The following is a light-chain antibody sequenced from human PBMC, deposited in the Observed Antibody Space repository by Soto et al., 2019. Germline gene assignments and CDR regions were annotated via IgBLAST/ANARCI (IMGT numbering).Light chain of an antibody. CDR2: DVT. CDR3: CSNSASYNFV. Sequence: QSVLTQPRSVSGSPGQSVTISCTGTSSDVGGYNCVSWYQQHPGKAPQLIIYDVTQRPSGVPDRFSGSKSGNTASLSISGLQAEDEADYYCCSNSASYNFVFGHGTKLT. V-gene: IGLV2-11*01. J-gene: IGLJ1*01. CDR1: SSDVGGYNC.